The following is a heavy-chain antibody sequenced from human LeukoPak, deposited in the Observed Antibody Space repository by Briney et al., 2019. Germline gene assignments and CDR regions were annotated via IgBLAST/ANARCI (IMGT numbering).Heavy chain of an antibody. CDR3: ARPPQVIDGADIGLFYY. V-gene: IGHV5-51*01. CDR2: IYPGDSDT. J-gene: IGHJ4*02. D-gene: IGHD3-16*02. Sequence: GASLIISCTGSGYSVTSYLIGWVRQIPGKGLEWMGIIYPGDSDTRYSSSFQGQVIIRADKYISTVYLLCSRLNASDTAMYYCARPPQVIDGADIGLFYYWGQGTLVTVSS. CDR1: GYSVTSYL.